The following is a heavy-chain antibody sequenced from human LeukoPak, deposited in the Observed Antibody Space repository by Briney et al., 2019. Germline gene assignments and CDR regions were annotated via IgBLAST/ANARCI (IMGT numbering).Heavy chain of an antibody. V-gene: IGHV3-23*01. J-gene: IGHJ6*03. Sequence: GGSLRLSCAASGFTFSRFAMSWVRQAPGKGLEWVSGFSGSGGSTYYADSVKGRFTISRDNSKNTLYLQMNSLRVEDTAVYYCAKDRCSNGIGCYYYYMEVWGKGTTVTISS. CDR3: AKDRCSNGIGCYYYYMEV. D-gene: IGHD2-8*01. CDR1: GFTFSRFA. CDR2: FSGSGGST.